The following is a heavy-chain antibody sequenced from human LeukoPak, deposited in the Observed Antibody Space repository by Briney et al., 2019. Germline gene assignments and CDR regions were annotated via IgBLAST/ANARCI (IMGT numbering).Heavy chain of an antibody. J-gene: IGHJ4*02. CDR3: ATERYDDSSGYTDY. Sequence: ASVKVSCKVSGYIVTELPMYWVRQAPGKGLEWMGSFDPEDNETVYAQRFQGRISMSEDTSTNTAFMELTTLRSEDTAVYYCATERYDDSSGYTDYWGQGTLVTVSS. V-gene: IGHV1-24*01. CDR2: FDPEDNET. D-gene: IGHD3-22*01. CDR1: GYIVTELP.